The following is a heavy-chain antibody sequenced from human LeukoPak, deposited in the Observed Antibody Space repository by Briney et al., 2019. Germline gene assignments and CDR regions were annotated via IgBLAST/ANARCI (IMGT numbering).Heavy chain of an antibody. CDR1: GGSISRDGYY. Sequence: SDTQSLTCTVSGGSISRDGYYWSWIRQHPGKGLEWIGYIYYSGSTYYNPSLKSRVTISVDTSKNQFSLRLSSVTAADTAVYYCARAPYCSSTSCSVLEYYFDYWGQGTLVTVSS. D-gene: IGHD2-2*01. CDR3: ARAPYCSSTSCSVLEYYFDY. J-gene: IGHJ4*02. CDR2: IYYSGST. V-gene: IGHV4-30-4*02.